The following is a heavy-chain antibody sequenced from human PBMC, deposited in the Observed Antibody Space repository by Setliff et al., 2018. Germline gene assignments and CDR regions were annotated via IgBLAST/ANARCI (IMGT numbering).Heavy chain of an antibody. Sequence: GSLRLSCAASGFTFSTYNMSLVRQAPGKGLEWVSYISATSANIQYADSVRGRFTVSRDNARNSLYLQMNSLRGDDTAVYYCASDPSYGSSLYYYMDVWGKGTTVTVSS. CDR1: GFTFSTYN. D-gene: IGHD6-19*01. CDR2: ISATSANI. V-gene: IGHV3-48*01. J-gene: IGHJ6*03. CDR3: ASDPSYGSSLYYYMDV.